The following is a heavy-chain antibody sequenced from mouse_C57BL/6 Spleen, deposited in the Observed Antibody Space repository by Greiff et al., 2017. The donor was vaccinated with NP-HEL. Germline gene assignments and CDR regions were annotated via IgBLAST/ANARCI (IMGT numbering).Heavy chain of an antibody. D-gene: IGHD1-1*01. CDR2: IYPGDGDT. V-gene: IGHV1-80*01. Sequence: VQLQQSGAELVKPGASVKISCKASGYAFSSYWMNWVKQRPGKGLEWIGQIYPGDGDTNYNGKFKGKATLTADKSSSTAYMQLSSLTSEDSAVYCCARWDYGSSYVGGFDYWGQGTTLTVSS. J-gene: IGHJ2*01. CDR3: ARWDYGSSYVGGFDY. CDR1: GYAFSSYW.